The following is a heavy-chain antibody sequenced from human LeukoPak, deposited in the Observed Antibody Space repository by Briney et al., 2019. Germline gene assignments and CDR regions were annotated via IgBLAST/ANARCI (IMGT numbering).Heavy chain of an antibody. Sequence: SETLSLTCTVSGGSISSHYWSWIRQPAGKGLEWIGRIYTSGSTNYNPSLKSRVTMSVDTSKNQFSLKLSSVTAADTAVYYCARAPTEYFDWLGDAFDIWGQGTMVTVSS. J-gene: IGHJ3*02. V-gene: IGHV4-4*07. D-gene: IGHD3-9*01. CDR3: ARAPTEYFDWLGDAFDI. CDR2: IYTSGST. CDR1: GGSISSHY.